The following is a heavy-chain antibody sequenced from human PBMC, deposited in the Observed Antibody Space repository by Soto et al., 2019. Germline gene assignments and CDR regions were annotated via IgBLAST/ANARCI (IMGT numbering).Heavy chain of an antibody. CDR2: IYYSGST. D-gene: IGHD5-18*01. V-gene: IGHV4-30-4*01. Sequence: ASETLSLTCTFSVGSISSGDYYWSWIRQPPGKGLEWIGYIYYSGSTYYNPSLKSRVTISVDTSKNQFSLKLSSVTAADTAVYYCAREDTAMVGGFDYWGQGTLVTVSS. CDR3: AREDTAMVGGFDY. CDR1: VGSISSGDYY. J-gene: IGHJ4*02.